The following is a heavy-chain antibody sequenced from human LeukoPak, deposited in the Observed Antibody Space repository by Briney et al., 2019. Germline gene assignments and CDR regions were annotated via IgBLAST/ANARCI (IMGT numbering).Heavy chain of an antibody. CDR3: ARDLYYYDSSGYRGDY. D-gene: IGHD3-22*01. CDR2: ISAYNGNT. J-gene: IGHJ4*02. Sequence: ASVKVSCKASGYTFTSYGISWVRQAPGQGLEWMGWISAYNGNTSYAQKLQGRVTMTTDTSTSTAYMELRSLRSDDTAVYYCARDLYYYDSSGYRGDYWGQGTLVTVSS. CDR1: GYTFTSYG. V-gene: IGHV1-18*01.